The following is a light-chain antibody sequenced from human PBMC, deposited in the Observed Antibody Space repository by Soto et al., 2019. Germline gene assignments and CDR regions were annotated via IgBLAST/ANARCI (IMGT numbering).Light chain of an antibody. CDR3: QQYGSSPPDT. Sequence: EIVLTQSPGILSLSPGERATLSCRASQSVSSTYLAWYQQKPGQAPRLLIYGASSRATGIPDRFSGSASGTDFTLTISRLEPEDFAVYYCQQYGSSPPDTFGQGTKLEIK. V-gene: IGKV3-20*01. J-gene: IGKJ2*01. CDR1: QSVSSTY. CDR2: GAS.